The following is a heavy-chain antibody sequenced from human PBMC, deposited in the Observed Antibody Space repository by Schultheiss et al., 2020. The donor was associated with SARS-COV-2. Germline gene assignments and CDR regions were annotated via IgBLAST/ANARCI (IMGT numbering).Heavy chain of an antibody. V-gene: IGHV3-33*01. Sequence: GGSLRLSCAASGFTFSSYGMHWVRQAPGKGLEWVAVIWYDGSNKYYADSVKGRFTISRDNAKKSLYLQMNSLRVEDTAVYYCARETYYYDTSGYYPYYFDYWGQGTLVTVSS. CDR2: IWYDGSNK. D-gene: IGHD3-22*01. CDR3: ARETYYYDTSGYYPYYFDY. J-gene: IGHJ4*02. CDR1: GFTFSSYG.